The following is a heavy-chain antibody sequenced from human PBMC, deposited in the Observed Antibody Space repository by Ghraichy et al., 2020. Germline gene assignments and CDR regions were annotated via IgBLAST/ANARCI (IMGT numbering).Heavy chain of an antibody. V-gene: IGHV1-69*13. J-gene: IGHJ4*02. D-gene: IGHD1-26*01. Sequence: SVKVSCKASGGTFSSYAISWVRQAPGQGLEWMGGIIPIFGTANYAQKFQGRVTITADESTSTAYMELSSLRSEDTAVYYCAREGGSLAVFDYWGQGTLVTVSS. CDR3: AREGGSLAVFDY. CDR1: GGTFSSYA. CDR2: IIPIFGTA.